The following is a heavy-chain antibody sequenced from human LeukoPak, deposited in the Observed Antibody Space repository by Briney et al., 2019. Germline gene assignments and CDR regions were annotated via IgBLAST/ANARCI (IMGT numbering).Heavy chain of an antibody. V-gene: IGHV3-7*01. Sequence: GGSLRLSCASSEFTFTNFWMSWVRQAPGKGLEWVANINEDGSAQYYVDSVKGRFTISRDNAKKSLYLQMDSLRVDDTALYYCASDSFSIPSQSTVNFGYWGQGTLVTVSS. CDR3: ASDSFSIPSQSTVNFGY. CDR2: INEDGSAQ. CDR1: EFTFTNFW. D-gene: IGHD2-21*01. J-gene: IGHJ4*02.